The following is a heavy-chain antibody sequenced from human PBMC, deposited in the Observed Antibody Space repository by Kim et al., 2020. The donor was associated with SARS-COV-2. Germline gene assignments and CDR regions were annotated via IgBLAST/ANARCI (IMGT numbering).Heavy chain of an antibody. V-gene: IGHV3-73*01. CDR3: TRVPGTPLAFWDAFDI. J-gene: IGHJ3*02. CDR1: GFTFSDSA. Sequence: GGSLRLSCAASGFTFSDSAIHWVRQASGKGLEWVGRIRSTANTYATAYAASVKGRFTISRDDSKNTPYLQMNSLKTEDTAVYFCTRVPGTPLAFWDAFDIWGQGTMVTVSS. D-gene: IGHD1-1*01. CDR2: IRSTANTYAT.